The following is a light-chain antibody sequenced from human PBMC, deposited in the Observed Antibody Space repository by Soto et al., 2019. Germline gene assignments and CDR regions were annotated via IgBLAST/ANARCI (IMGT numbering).Light chain of an antibody. CDR1: SSNIGSDY. J-gene: IGLJ3*02. Sequence: QSVLTQPPSRSGTPGQRVTIFCSGSSSNIGSDYVYWYQQLPGAAPKLLIYSNNQRPSGVPDRFSGSKSGTSASLAISGLRSEDEDDYFCASWDDSLSAWVFGGGTKLTVL. CDR3: ASWDDSLSAWV. V-gene: IGLV1-47*01. CDR2: SNN.